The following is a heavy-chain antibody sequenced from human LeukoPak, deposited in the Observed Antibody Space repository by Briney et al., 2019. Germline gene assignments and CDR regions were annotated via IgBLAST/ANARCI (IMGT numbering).Heavy chain of an antibody. D-gene: IGHD1-14*01. J-gene: IGHJ3*02. V-gene: IGHV4-61*01. Sequence: PSETLYLTCAVSGYSISSGYYWSWIRQPPGKGLEWIGYIYYSGNTDYNPSLKSRVTISVDTSKNQFSLRLNSVTAADTAVYYCARYRNEALFAFDIWGQGTMVTVSS. CDR3: ARYRNEALFAFDI. CDR2: IYYSGNT. CDR1: GYSISSGYY.